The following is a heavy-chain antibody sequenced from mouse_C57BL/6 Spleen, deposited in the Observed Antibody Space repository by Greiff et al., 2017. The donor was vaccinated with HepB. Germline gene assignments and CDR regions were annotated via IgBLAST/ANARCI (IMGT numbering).Heavy chain of an antibody. D-gene: IGHD1-1*01. CDR1: GFNIKDYY. Sequence: EVQLQQSGAELVRPGASVKLSCTASGFNIKDYYMHWVKQRPEQGLEWIGRIDPEDGDTEYAPKFQGKATMTADTSSNTAYLQLSSLTSEDTAVYYCTTASTVRPYGSSPYYAMDYWGQGTSVTVSS. CDR2: IDPEDGDT. CDR3: TTASTVRPYGSSPYYAMDY. V-gene: IGHV14-1*01. J-gene: IGHJ4*01.